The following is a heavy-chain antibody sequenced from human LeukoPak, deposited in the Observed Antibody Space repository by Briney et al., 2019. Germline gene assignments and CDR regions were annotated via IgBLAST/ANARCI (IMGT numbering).Heavy chain of an antibody. Sequence: ASVKVSCKASGGTFSSYAISWVRQAPGQGLEWMGGIIPIFGTANYAQKFQGRVTITTDESTSTAYMELSSLRSEDTAVYYCAREPPGGRITIFGVPSPDAFDIWGQGTMVTVSS. CDR1: GGTFSSYA. CDR3: AREPPGGRITIFGVPSPDAFDI. V-gene: IGHV1-69*05. CDR2: IIPIFGTA. J-gene: IGHJ3*02. D-gene: IGHD3-3*01.